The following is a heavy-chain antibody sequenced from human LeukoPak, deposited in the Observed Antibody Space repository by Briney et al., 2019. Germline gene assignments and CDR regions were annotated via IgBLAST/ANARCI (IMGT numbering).Heavy chain of an antibody. J-gene: IGHJ5*02. Sequence: KSSQTLSLTCTVSGGSISSGDYYWSWIRQPPGKGLECIGYIYYSGSTYYNPSLKSRVTISVDTSKNQFSLKLSSVTAADTAVYYCARGDYDILTGYYLSWFDPWGQGTLVTVSS. CDR1: GGSISSGDYY. D-gene: IGHD3-9*01. CDR2: IYYSGST. V-gene: IGHV4-30-4*08. CDR3: ARGDYDILTGYYLSWFDP.